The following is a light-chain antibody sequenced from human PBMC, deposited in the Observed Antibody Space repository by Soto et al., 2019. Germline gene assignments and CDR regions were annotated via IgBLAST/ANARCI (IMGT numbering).Light chain of an antibody. J-gene: IGKJ1*01. CDR1: QSGSSSY. CDR2: GAS. CDR3: QQYGSSPWT. Sequence: EIVLTQSPGTLSLSPGERATLSCRASQSGSSSYLAWHQQKPGQAPRLLIYGASRRATGIPDRFSGSGSGTDFTLTISRLEPEDFAVYYGQQYGSSPWTFGQGTKVDIK. V-gene: IGKV3-20*01.